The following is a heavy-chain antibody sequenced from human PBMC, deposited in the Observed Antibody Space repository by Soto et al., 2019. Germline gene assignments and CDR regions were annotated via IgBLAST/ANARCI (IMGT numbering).Heavy chain of an antibody. J-gene: IGHJ5*02. CDR2: IYQSGST. D-gene: IGHD3-16*01. CDR1: GGSISGGGYG. V-gene: IGHV4-30-2*01. CDR3: ARDHIGGASWFDP. Sequence: SETLSLTRAVCGGSISGGGYGWSWSRQPPGKGLEWIGYIYQSGSTYYNPSLKSRVTISVDRSKNKFSLKLSSVTAADTAVYFCARDHIGGASWFDPWGQGTLVSVSS.